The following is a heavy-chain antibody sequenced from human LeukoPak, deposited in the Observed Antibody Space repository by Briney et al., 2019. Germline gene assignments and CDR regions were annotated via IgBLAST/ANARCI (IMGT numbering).Heavy chain of an antibody. CDR1: GYTFTSYD. Sequence: ASVKVSCKASGYTFTSYDINWVRQAIGQGLEWMGWMNPNSGNTGYAQKFQGRVTMTRNTSISTAYMELSSLRSEDTAVYYCARGGVRRRGYSYGLVDYWGQGTLVTVSS. CDR3: ARGGVRRRGYSYGLVDY. D-gene: IGHD5-18*01. J-gene: IGHJ4*02. CDR2: MNPNSGNT. V-gene: IGHV1-8*01.